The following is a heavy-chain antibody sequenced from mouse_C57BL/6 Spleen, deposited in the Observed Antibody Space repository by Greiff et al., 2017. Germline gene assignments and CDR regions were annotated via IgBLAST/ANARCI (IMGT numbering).Heavy chain of an antibody. CDR1: GFSLTSYG. CDR3: ARSGTLYFDY. J-gene: IGHJ2*01. CDR2: IWSGGST. D-gene: IGHD4-1*01. V-gene: IGHV2-2*01. Sequence: QVQLKQSGPGLVQPSQSLSITCTVSGFSLTSYGVHWVRQSPGKGLEWLGGIWSGGSTDYNAAFISRLSISKDNSKSQVFFKMNSLQADDTAIYYWARSGTLYFDYWGQGTTLTVSS.